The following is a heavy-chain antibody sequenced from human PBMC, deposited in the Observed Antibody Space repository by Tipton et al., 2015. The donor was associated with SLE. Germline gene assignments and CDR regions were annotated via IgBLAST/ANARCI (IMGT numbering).Heavy chain of an antibody. CDR3: ARGRAMSRGDFLDY. J-gene: IGHJ4*02. V-gene: IGHV6-1*01. Sequence: PGLVKPSQTPSLTCDISGDSIFSDNAAWNWIRQSPSRGLEWLGRTYYRSKWYNDYALSLRSRLTIDPDTSKNQCSLHLKSVTPDDTAMYYCARGRAMSRGDFLDYGGPGTLVTVSS. CDR2: TYYRSKWYN. D-gene: IGHD2-2*01. CDR1: GDSIFSDNAA.